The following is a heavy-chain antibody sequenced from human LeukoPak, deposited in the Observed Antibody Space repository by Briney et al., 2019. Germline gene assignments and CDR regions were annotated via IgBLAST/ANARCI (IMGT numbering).Heavy chain of an antibody. CDR3: AKGGSSGWSGSRFDY. CDR1: GFMFSSYA. V-gene: IGHV3-23*01. J-gene: IGHJ4*02. D-gene: IGHD6-19*01. Sequence: GGSPRLSCAASGFMFSSYAMSWVRQAPGKGLEWVSGISYSGGGTYYADSVKGRFTISRDNSKNTLSLQMNSLRAEDTAVYYCAKGGSSGWSGSRFDYWGQGTLVTASS. CDR2: ISYSGGGT.